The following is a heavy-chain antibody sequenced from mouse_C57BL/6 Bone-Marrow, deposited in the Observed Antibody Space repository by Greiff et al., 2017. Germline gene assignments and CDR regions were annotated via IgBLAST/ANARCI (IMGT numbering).Heavy chain of an antibody. CDR2: IHPNSGST. CDR3: ARELLRGGYFDY. J-gene: IGHJ2*01. Sequence: VQLQQPGAELVKPGASVKLSCKASGYTFTSYWMHWVKQRPGQGLEWIGMIHPNSGSTNYNEKFKSKATLTVDKSSSTAYMQLSSLTSEDSAVYYCARELLRGGYFDYWGQGTTLTVSS. D-gene: IGHD1-1*01. V-gene: IGHV1-64*01. CDR1: GYTFTSYW.